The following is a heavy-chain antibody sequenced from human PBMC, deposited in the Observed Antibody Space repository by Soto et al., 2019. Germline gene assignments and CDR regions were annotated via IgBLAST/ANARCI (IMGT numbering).Heavy chain of an antibody. CDR3: VKARKGYCSGGSCYSVPYYYYYGMDV. J-gene: IGHJ6*02. V-gene: IGHV3-64D*08. Sequence: WGSLRLSCSASGFTCSSYAMHWVRQAPGKGLEYVSAISSNGGSTYYADSVKGRFTISRDNSKNTLYLQMSSLRAEDTAVYYCVKARKGYCSGGSCYSVPYYYYYGMDVWGQGTTVTVS. CDR2: ISSNGGST. CDR1: GFTCSSYA. D-gene: IGHD2-15*01.